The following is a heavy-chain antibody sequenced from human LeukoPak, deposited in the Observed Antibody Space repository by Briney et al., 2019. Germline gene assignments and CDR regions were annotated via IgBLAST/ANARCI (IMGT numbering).Heavy chain of an antibody. CDR2: IYTSGST. CDR3: ARDGYHDILTGYYNYWFDP. CDR1: GGSISSYY. Sequence: SETLSLTCTVSGGSISSYYWSWIRQPAGKGLEWIGRIYTSGSTNYNPPLKSRVTMSVDTSKNQFSLKLSSLTAADTAVYYCARDGYHDILTGYYNYWFDPWGQGTLVTVSS. J-gene: IGHJ5*02. D-gene: IGHD3-9*01. V-gene: IGHV4-4*07.